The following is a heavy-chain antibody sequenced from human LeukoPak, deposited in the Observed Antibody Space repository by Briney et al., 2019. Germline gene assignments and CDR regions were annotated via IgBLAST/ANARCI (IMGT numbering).Heavy chain of an antibody. CDR1: GFTVSSNY. J-gene: IGHJ4*02. Sequence: GGSLRLSCAASGFTVSSNYMSWVRQAPGKGLEWVSVIYVDGSTYYTDSVQGRFTISRDNSKNTLYLQMNSLTAEDTAVYYCARDFNSRQFDYWGQGALVTVSS. CDR3: ARDFNSRQFDY. V-gene: IGHV3-53*01. CDR2: IYVDGST. D-gene: IGHD6-13*01.